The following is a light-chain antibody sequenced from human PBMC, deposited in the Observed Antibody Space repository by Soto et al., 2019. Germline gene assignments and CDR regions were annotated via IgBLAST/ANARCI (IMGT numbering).Light chain of an antibody. CDR1: QSVSPN. V-gene: IGKV3-11*01. Sequence: EILMTQSPATLSVSPGERATLSCRASQSVSPNVAWYQQRPGQAPRLLIYGASTRATGIPGRFSGSGSGTDFTLTISSLEPEDFAVYYCQQRSNWPGITFGQGTRLEIK. CDR3: QQRSNWPGIT. J-gene: IGKJ5*01. CDR2: GAS.